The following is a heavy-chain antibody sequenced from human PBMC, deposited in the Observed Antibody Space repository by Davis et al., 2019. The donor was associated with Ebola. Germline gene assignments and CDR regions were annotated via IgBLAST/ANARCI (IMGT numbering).Heavy chain of an antibody. D-gene: IGHD1-26*01. V-gene: IGHV1-2*04. CDR1: SGTFISYA. CDR3: ARAMGKWELPFYY. J-gene: IGHJ4*02. Sequence: ASVMVSCKASSGTFISYAISWLRQPPGHGLESIGSINPNSGGTNYAQKFQGWVTMTRDTSISTAYMELSRLRSDDTAVYYCARAMGKWELPFYYWGQGTLVTVSS. CDR2: INPNSGGT.